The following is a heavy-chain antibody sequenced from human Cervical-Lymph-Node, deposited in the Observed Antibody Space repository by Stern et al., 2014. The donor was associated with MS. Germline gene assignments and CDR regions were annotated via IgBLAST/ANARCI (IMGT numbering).Heavy chain of an antibody. V-gene: IGHV1-2*02. CDR3: ARDLADYRYYFDS. Sequence: QVQLVESGTDVKKPGASAKVSWEASGYSFTDYYIHWVRQAPGQGLEWMGWINPATGATTYAQNFEGRVTMTRNTSITTAYMELSRLSSDDTAVYYCARDLADYRYYFDSWGPGTLVTVSS. CDR2: INPATGAT. D-gene: IGHD4-11*01. J-gene: IGHJ4*02. CDR1: GYSFTDYY.